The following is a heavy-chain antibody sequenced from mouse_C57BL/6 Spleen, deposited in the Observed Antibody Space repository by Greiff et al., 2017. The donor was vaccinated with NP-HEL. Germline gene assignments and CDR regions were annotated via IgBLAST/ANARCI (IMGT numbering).Heavy chain of an antibody. J-gene: IGHJ3*01. CDR2: INPNYGTT. D-gene: IGHD1-1*01. Sequence: VQLQQSGPELVKPGASVKISCKASGYSFTDYNMNWVKQSNGKSLEWIGVINPNYGTTSYNQKFKGKATLTVDQSSSTAYMQLNSLTSEDSAVYYCASPYYYGSSYDWFAYWGQGTLSLSLQ. CDR3: ASPYYYGSSYDWFAY. V-gene: IGHV1-39*01. CDR1: GYSFTDYN.